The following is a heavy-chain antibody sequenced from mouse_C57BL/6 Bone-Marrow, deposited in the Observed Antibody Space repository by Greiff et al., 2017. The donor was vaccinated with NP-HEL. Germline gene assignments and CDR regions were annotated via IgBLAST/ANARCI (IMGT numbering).Heavy chain of an antibody. J-gene: IGHJ4*01. CDR1: GYSFTDYN. CDR3: ALFLIYYGNYDAMDY. D-gene: IGHD2-1*01. Sequence: EVQLQQSGPELVKPGASVEISCKASGYSFTDYNMNWVKQSNGKSLEWIGVINPNYGTTSYNQKFKGKATLTVDQSSSTAYMQLNSLTSEDSAVYYCALFLIYYGNYDAMDYWGQGTSVTVSS. V-gene: IGHV1-39*01. CDR2: INPNYGTT.